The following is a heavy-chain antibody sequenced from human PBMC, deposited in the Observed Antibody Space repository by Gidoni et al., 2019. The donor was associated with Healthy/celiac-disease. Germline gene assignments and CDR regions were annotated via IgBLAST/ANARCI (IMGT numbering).Heavy chain of an antibody. Sequence: QVQLQESGPGLVKPSETLSLTCTVSGGSISSYYWSWIRQPPGKGLEWIGYIYYSGSTNYNPSLKSRVTISVDTSKNQFSLKLSSVTAADTAVYYCARQRYSGYDWPFDYWGQGTLVTVSS. CDR3: ARQRYSGYDWPFDY. V-gene: IGHV4-59*01. J-gene: IGHJ4*02. CDR2: IYYSGST. CDR1: GGSISSYY. D-gene: IGHD5-12*01.